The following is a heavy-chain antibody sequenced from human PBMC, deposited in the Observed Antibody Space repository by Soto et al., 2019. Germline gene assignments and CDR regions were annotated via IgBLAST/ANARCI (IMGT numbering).Heavy chain of an antibody. CDR1: GFTFSSYG. V-gene: IGHV3-30*03. Sequence: PGGSLRLSCAASGFTFSSYGMHWVRQAPGKGLEWVAVISYDGSNKYYADSVKGRFTISRDNSKNTLYLQMNSLRAEDTAVYYCARQPHYYYYGMDVWGQGTTVTVSS. CDR2: ISYDGSNK. J-gene: IGHJ6*02. CDR3: ARQPHYYYYGMDV.